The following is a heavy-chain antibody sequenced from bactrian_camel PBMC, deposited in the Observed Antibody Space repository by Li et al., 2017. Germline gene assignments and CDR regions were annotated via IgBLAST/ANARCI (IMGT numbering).Heavy chain of an antibody. CDR1: GYSYSKYC. CDR3: AAGVRASCTTESHYNG. CDR2: IHSDGAT. V-gene: IGHV3S26*01. J-gene: IGHJ4*01. D-gene: IGHD2*01. Sequence: HVQLVESGGGSVQAGGSLRLTCAASGYSYSKYCMAWFRQGPGKERDRIASIHSDGATSYSDSVKGRFTISHDNAKKTLYLQMNSLKPEDTAMYYCAAGVRASCTTESHYNGWGQGTQVTVS.